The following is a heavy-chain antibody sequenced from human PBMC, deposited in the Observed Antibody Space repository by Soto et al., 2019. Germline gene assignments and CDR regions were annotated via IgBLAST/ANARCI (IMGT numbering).Heavy chain of an antibody. Sequence: EVQLLESGGDLVQPGGSLRLYCVASGFTFSSYAMSWVRQAPGKGLEWVLAISGSGGSTYYADSVKGRFPISRDNSKNTLYLQMNSLRAEDTAVYYCAKSGDFWSGFVDYWGQGTLVTVSS. J-gene: IGHJ4*02. D-gene: IGHD3-3*01. CDR3: AKSGDFWSGFVDY. CDR2: ISGSGGST. CDR1: GFTFSSYA. V-gene: IGHV3-23*01.